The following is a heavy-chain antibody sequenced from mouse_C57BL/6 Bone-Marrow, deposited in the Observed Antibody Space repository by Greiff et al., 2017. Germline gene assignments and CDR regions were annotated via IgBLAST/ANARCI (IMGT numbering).Heavy chain of an antibody. J-gene: IGHJ1*01. D-gene: IGHD2-14*01. CDR3: AEIGGFYWYFDV. V-gene: IGHV1-64*01. Sequence: VQLQESGAELVKPGASVKLSCKASGYTFTSYWMHWVKQRPGQGLEWIGMIHPNSGSTNYNEKFKSKATLTVDKASSTAYMQLSSLPSEDSAVYYCAEIGGFYWYFDVWGAGTTVTVSS. CDR1: GYTFTSYW. CDR2: IHPNSGST.